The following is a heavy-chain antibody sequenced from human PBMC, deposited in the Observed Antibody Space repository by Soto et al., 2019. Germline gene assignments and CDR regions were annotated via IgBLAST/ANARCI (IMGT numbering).Heavy chain of an antibody. J-gene: IGHJ6*02. CDR2: ISYDGINK. V-gene: IGHV3-30-3*01. Sequence: GGSLRLSCAASGFTFSGYAMHWVRQAPGKGLQWVAVISYDGINKYYADSVKGRFTISRDNSRNTLYLQMNSLRAEDTAVYYCARGRGYCIDSSCYYYYGMDVWGQGTTVTVSS. CDR3: ARGRGYCIDSSCYYYYGMDV. D-gene: IGHD2-15*01. CDR1: GFTFSGYA.